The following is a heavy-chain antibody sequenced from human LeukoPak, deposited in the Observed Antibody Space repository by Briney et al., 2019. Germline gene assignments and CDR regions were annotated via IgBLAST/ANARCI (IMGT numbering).Heavy chain of an antibody. J-gene: IGHJ5*02. CDR2: MNPNSGNT. Sequence: ASVKVSCKASGYTLTSYDIDWVRQGTGQGLEWMGWMNPNSGNTGYAQKFQCRVTMTRNTSISTAYMELSSLRSEDTAVYYCARGGGYVNWFDPWGQGTLVTVSS. V-gene: IGHV1-8*01. CDR1: GYTLTSYD. CDR3: ARGGGYVNWFDP. D-gene: IGHD3-16*01.